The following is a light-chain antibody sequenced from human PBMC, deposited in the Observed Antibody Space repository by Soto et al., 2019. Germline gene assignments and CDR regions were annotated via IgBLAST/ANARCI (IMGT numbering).Light chain of an antibody. J-gene: IGLJ1*01. Sequence: QSVLTQPPSVSGSPGQSVTISCTGTSSDVGFFNYVSWYQHHPGKVPKFLIYEVNKRPSGVPDRFSGSKSGNTAPLTVSGLQPEDEAEYFCSSFVDGTSYVFGTGTKVTV. CDR2: EVN. V-gene: IGLV2-8*01. CDR1: SSDVGFFNY. CDR3: SSFVDGTSYV.